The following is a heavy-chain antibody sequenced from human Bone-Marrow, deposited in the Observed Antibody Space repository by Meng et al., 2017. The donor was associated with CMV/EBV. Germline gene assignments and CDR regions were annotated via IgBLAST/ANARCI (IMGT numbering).Heavy chain of an antibody. J-gene: IGHJ4*02. D-gene: IGHD3-3*01. V-gene: IGHV1-2*02. CDR1: GYTFTSYD. CDR3: TVNQQYYDFWSGYSD. CDR2: INPNSGGT. Sequence: ASVKVSCKASGYTFTSYDINWVRQATGQGLEWMGWINPNSGGTNYAQKFQGRVTMTRDTSISTAYMELSRLRSDDTAVYYCTVNQQYYDFWSGYSDWGQGTLVTVSS.